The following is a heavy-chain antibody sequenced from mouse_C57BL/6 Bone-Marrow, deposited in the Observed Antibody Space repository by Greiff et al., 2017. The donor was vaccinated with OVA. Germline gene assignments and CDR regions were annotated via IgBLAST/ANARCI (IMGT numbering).Heavy chain of an antibody. J-gene: IGHJ2*01. CDR2: IDPSDSYT. V-gene: IGHV1-69*01. Sequence: QVHVKQPGAELVMPGASVKLSCKASGYTFTSYWMHWVKQRPGQGLEWLGEIDPSDSYTNYNQKFKGKSTLTVDKSSSTAYMQLSSLTSEDSAVYYCASLIYYYGSSSNWDVLWGQGTTLTVSS. CDR3: ASLIYYYGSSSNWDVL. D-gene: IGHD1-1*01. CDR1: GYTFTSYW.